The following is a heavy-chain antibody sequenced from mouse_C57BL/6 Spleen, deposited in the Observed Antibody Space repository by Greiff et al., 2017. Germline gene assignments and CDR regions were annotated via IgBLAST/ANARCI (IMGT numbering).Heavy chain of an antibody. CDR2: ISYDGSN. J-gene: IGHJ3*01. D-gene: IGHD1-1*01. V-gene: IGHV3-6*01. Sequence: EVKLQESGPGLVKPSQSLSLTCSVTGYSITSGYYWNWIRQFPGNKLEWMGYISYDGSNNYNPSLKNRISITRDTSKNQFFLKLNSVTTEDTATYYCAREGGHYEAYWGQGTLVTVSA. CDR3: AREGGHYEAY. CDR1: GYSITSGYY.